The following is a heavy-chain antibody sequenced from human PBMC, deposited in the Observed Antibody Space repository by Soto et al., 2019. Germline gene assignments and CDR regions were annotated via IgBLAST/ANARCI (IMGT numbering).Heavy chain of an antibody. D-gene: IGHD4-17*01. Sequence: SETLSLTCAVSGGSISSGGYSWSWIRQPPGKGLEWIGYIYHSGSTYYNPSLKSRVTISVDRSKNQFSLKLSSVTAADTAVYYCARALDDYGGNSGLGMDVWGQGTTVNVSS. CDR2: IYHSGST. J-gene: IGHJ6*02. V-gene: IGHV4-30-2*01. CDR3: ARALDDYGGNSGLGMDV. CDR1: GGSISSGGYS.